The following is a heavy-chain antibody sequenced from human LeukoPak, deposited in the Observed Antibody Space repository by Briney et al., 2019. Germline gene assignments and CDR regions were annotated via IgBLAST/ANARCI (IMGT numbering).Heavy chain of an antibody. Sequence: GESLKISCKGSGYKFSNYWIGWVRQMPGKGLEWMGIIYAGDSDTRYIPSFQDQVIISADKSVSTAYLQWSSLKASDTAIYYCARTMGTSTSSTLDYWGQGTLVTVSS. CDR3: ARTMGTSTSSTLDY. V-gene: IGHV5-51*01. D-gene: IGHD2-2*01. CDR1: GYKFSNYW. J-gene: IGHJ4*02. CDR2: IYAGDSDT.